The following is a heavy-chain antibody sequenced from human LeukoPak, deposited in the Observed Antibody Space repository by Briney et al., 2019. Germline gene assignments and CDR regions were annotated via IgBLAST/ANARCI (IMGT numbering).Heavy chain of an antibody. CDR3: ARGRDGYNSIAY. CDR2: MSYDGSNK. Sequence: GRSLRLSCAASGFIFSSYAMHWVCQAPGKGLEWVAVMSYDGSNKYYADSVKGRFTISRDNSKNTLYLQMNSLRAEDTTVYYCARGRDGYNSIAYWGQGTLVTVSS. J-gene: IGHJ4*02. CDR1: GFIFSSYA. D-gene: IGHD5-24*01. V-gene: IGHV3-30-3*01.